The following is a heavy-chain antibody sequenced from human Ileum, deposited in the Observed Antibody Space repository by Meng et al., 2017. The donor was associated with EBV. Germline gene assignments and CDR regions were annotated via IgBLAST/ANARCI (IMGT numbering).Heavy chain of an antibody. CDR3: ARRQSVCSTSRCCARDY. J-gene: IGHJ4*02. CDR1: VFICGSFD. D-gene: IGHD2-2*01. V-gene: IGHV3-23*01. CDR2: IRGSGGTT. Sequence: VHLLVSGVGVVQAWGARGICCGASVFICGSFDMSCVRQATGKGLEWVSTIRGSGGTTTYADSVRGRFTISRDDSKNTLYLQMNSLRAEDTALYYCARRQSVCSTSRCCARDYWGQGTLVTVSS.